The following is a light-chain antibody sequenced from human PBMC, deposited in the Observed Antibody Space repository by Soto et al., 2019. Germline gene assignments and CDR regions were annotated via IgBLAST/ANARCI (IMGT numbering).Light chain of an antibody. CDR1: QSVSTNF. V-gene: IGKV3-20*01. CDR3: QQYGRTSWT. J-gene: IGKJ1*01. CDR2: GAS. Sequence: EIVLTQAPGTLSWSPGEGATLSCRASQSVSTNFFAWYQQKPGQAPRLLIYGASTRATGIPDRFSGSGSGTDFTLTISRLEPEDFAVYYCQQYGRTSWTFGQGTKV.